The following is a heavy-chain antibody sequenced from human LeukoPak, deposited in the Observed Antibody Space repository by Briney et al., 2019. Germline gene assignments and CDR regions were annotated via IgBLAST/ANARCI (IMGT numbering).Heavy chain of an antibody. CDR2: INHSGST. CDR1: GGSFSGYY. V-gene: IGHV4-34*01. D-gene: IGHD3-10*01. J-gene: IGHJ4*02. CDR3: VAVWFGELLSPHYFDY. Sequence: SETLSLTCAVYGGSFSGYYWSWIRQPPGKGLEWIGEINHSGSTNYNPSLKSRVTISVDTSKNQFSLKLSSVTAADTAVYYCVAVWFGELLSPHYFDYWGQGTLVTVSS.